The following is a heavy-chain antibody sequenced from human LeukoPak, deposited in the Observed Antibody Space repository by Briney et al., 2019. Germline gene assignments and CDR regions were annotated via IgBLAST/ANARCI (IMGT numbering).Heavy chain of an antibody. V-gene: IGHV4-39*01. CDR2: IYYIGST. CDR1: GGSISTSSYY. J-gene: IGHJ6*03. D-gene: IGHD3-16*02. CDR3: ARHIGGRYYYYYMDV. Sequence: SETLSLTCTVSGGSISTSSYYWGWIRQPPGKGLEWIGNIYYIGSTYYNPSLKSRVTISVDTSKNQFSLKLSSVTAADTAVYYCARHIGGRYYYYYMDVWGKGTTVTISS.